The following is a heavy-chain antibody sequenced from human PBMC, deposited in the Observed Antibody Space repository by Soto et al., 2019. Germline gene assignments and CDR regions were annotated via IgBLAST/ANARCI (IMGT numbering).Heavy chain of an antibody. V-gene: IGHV3-21*06. D-gene: IGHD1-1*01. CDR1: GFPFSSYS. CDR3: TRSTGTPYAP. CDR2: ITSSGFDI. J-gene: IGHJ5*02. Sequence: EVQLVESGGGLVKPGGSLRLSCAASGFPFSSYSMSWVRQAPGKGLEWVSSITSSGFDIYYADSVKGRFSISRDNALFFLYVQMNSPVADVKAVYVGTRSTGTPYAPWGQGTLVTVSS.